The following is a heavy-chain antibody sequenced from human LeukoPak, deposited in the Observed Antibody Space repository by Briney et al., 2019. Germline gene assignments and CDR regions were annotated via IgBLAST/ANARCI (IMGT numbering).Heavy chain of an antibody. Sequence: PGGSLRLSCAASGFSVSSNYMSWVRQAPGKGLEWVSVIYRITSTYYADSVKSRFAISGDKSKNTLYLQMNSLRAEDTAVYYCARVWVYWGQGTLVTVSS. V-gene: IGHV3-66*01. CDR2: IYRITST. CDR1: GFSVSSNY. D-gene: IGHD3-10*01. CDR3: ARVWVY. J-gene: IGHJ4*02.